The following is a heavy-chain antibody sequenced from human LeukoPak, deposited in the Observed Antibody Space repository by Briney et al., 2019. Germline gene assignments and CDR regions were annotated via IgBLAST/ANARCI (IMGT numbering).Heavy chain of an antibody. D-gene: IGHD6-13*01. CDR1: GYTFTSYD. V-gene: IGHV1-8*01. J-gene: IGHJ4*02. CDR2: MNPNSGNT. Sequence: ASVKVSCKASGYTFTSYDISWVRQATGQGLEWMGWMNPNSGNTGYAQKFQGRVTITADKSTSTAYMELSSLRSEDTAVYYCARAKIAAAPDYWGQGTLVTVSS. CDR3: ARAKIAAAPDY.